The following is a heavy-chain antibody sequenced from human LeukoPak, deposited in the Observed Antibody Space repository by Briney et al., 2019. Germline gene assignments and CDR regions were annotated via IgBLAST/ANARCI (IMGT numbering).Heavy chain of an antibody. J-gene: IGHJ6*03. V-gene: IGHV1-2*02. D-gene: IGHD6-13*01. Sequence: GASVKVSCKASGYTFTGYYMHWVRQAPGQGLEWMGWINPNSGGTNYAQKFQGRVTMTRDTSISTAYMELSRLRSDDTAVYYCARGLQDSSSWRYYYDYMDVWGKGTTVTVSS. CDR3: ARGLQDSSSWRYYYDYMDV. CDR1: GYTFTGYY. CDR2: INPNSGGT.